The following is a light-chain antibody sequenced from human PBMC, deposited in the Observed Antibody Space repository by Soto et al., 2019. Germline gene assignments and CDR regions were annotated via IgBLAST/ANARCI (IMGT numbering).Light chain of an antibody. Sequence: QSVLTQPPSASGTPGQRVTISCSRSGSDIGSHPVNWYQQLPGTAPKLLISGNSQRPSGVPDRFSGSKSGTSASLAISGLQSEDEADYFCAAWDDSLNGLYVFGTGTKLTVL. CDR2: GNS. CDR1: GSDIGSHP. V-gene: IGLV1-44*01. J-gene: IGLJ1*01. CDR3: AAWDDSLNGLYV.